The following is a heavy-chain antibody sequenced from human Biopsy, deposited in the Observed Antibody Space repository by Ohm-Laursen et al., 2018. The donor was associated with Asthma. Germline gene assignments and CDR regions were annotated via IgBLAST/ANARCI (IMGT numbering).Heavy chain of an antibody. CDR1: GYTFIHFA. CDR2: INAGNGNT. D-gene: IGHD5-18*01. J-gene: IGHJ3*02. V-gene: IGHV1-3*01. CDR3: ARDRVHGRYSYGYNDAFDI. Sequence: ASVKVSCKASGYTFIHFAIHWVRQAPGQRLEWMGWINAGNGNTKYSQKVQGRVTITRDTSASTAYMDLSSLRSEDTAVYYCARDRVHGRYSYGYNDAFDIWGQGTMVTVSS.